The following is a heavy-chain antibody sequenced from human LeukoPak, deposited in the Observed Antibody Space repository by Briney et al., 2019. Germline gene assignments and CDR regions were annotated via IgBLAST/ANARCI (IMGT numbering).Heavy chain of an antibody. CDR2: IYTAGTT. CDR3: GGYGGRYPYYMDV. CDR1: AFSVSSNY. V-gene: IGHV3-66*01. J-gene: IGHJ6*03. D-gene: IGHD1-26*01. Sequence: PGGSPRLSCAASAFSVSSNYMSWVRQAPGKGLEWVSVIYTAGTTYYADSVKGRFTISRDNSKNTLYLQMSSLRAEDTAVYYCGGYGGRYPYYMDVWGKGTTVTISS.